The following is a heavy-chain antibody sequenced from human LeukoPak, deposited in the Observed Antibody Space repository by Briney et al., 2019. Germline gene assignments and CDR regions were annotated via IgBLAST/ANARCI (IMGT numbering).Heavy chain of an antibody. CDR1: GGSISSSSYY. D-gene: IGHD3-10*01. Sequence: SETLSLTCTVSGGSISSSSYYWGWIRQPPGKGLEWIGSIYYSGSTYYNPSLKSRVTISVDTSKNQFSLKLSSVTAADTAVYYCARDRAWFGELPIDYWGQGTLVTVSS. V-gene: IGHV4-39*07. CDR3: ARDRAWFGELPIDY. J-gene: IGHJ4*02. CDR2: IYYSGST.